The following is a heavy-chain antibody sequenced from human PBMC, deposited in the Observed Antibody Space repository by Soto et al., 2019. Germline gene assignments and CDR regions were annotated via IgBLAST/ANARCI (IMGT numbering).Heavy chain of an antibody. V-gene: IGHV3-48*01. CDR2: ISSSSSTI. J-gene: IGHJ6*02. D-gene: IGHD4-17*01. CDR1: GFTFSSYS. Sequence: GGSLRLSCAASGFTFSSYSMNWVRQAPGKGLEWVSYISSSSSTIYHADSVKGRFTISRDNAKNSLYLQMNSLRAEDTAVYYCARRHGDLKYYYYGMDVWGQGTTVTVSS. CDR3: ARRHGDLKYYYYGMDV.